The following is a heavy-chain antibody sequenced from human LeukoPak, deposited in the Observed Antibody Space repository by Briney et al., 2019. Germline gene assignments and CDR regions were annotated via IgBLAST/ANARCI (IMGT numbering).Heavy chain of an antibody. CDR1: GYSFTSYW. V-gene: IGHV5-51*01. J-gene: IGHJ3*02. Sequence: GESLKISCKGSGYSFTSYWIGWVRQMPGKGLEWMGIIYPGDSDTRYSPSFQGQVTISADKSISTAYLQWSSLKASDTAMYYCARPGAVDEYSSPYDAFDIWGQGTMVTVSS. CDR3: ARPGAVDEYSSPYDAFDI. CDR2: IYPGDSDT. D-gene: IGHD6-6*01.